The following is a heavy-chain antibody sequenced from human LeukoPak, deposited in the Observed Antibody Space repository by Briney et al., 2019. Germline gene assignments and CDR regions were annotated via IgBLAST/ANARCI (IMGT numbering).Heavy chain of an antibody. CDR2: ISGSGDST. J-gene: IGHJ4*02. Sequence: GGSLRLSCVASGFTFSSYAMSWVRQAPGKGLEWVSAISGSGDSTYYGDSVKGRFTISRDNSKNTLYLQMNSLRAEDTAVYYCAKTRPLDSSSWSHGDYWGQGTLVTVSS. CDR1: GFTFSSYA. D-gene: IGHD6-13*01. CDR3: AKTRPLDSSSWSHGDY. V-gene: IGHV3-23*01.